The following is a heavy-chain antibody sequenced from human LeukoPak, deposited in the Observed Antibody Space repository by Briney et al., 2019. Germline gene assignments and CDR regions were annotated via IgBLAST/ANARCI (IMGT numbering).Heavy chain of an antibody. CDR2: IYYSGST. Sequence: TPSETLSLTCTVSGGSISSSSYYWGWIRQPPGKGLEWIGSIYYSGSTYYNPSLKSRVTISVDTSKNQFSLKLSSVTAADTAVYYCARKYSSSWSTHFDYWGQGTPVTVSS. J-gene: IGHJ4*02. CDR1: GGSISSSSYY. D-gene: IGHD6-13*01. V-gene: IGHV4-39*07. CDR3: ARKYSSSWSTHFDY.